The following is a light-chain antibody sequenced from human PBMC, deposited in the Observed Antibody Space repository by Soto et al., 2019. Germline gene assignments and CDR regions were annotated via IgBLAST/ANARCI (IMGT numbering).Light chain of an antibody. Sequence: EIVLTQSPATLSLSPGERATLSCRASQSVSSSYLAWYQQKPGQAPRLLIYGASSRATGIPDRFSGSGSGTDFTLTISRLEPEDFAVYYCQQYGSSPPMITFGQGTRLEIK. CDR2: GAS. J-gene: IGKJ5*01. V-gene: IGKV3-20*01. CDR1: QSVSSSY. CDR3: QQYGSSPPMIT.